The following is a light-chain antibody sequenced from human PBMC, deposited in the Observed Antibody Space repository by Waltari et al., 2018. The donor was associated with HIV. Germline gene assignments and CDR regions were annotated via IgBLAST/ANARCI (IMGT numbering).Light chain of an antibody. J-gene: IGKJ3*01. V-gene: IGKV1-39*01. Sequence: DIQMTQLQSSLSSSERDRVTMTCRASQNICNSLNWYQQKPGKAPTLLIFAASNLESGVPARFSGSGSGTDFTLTISGLQPEDFAAYFCQQSYSPPRTFGPGTKVDIK. CDR2: AAS. CDR3: QQSYSPPRT. CDR1: QNICNS.